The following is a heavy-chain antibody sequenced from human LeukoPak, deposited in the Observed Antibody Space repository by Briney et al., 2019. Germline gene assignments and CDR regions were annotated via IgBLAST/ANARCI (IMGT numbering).Heavy chain of an antibody. Sequence: GGSLRLSCAASGFTFSSNAMSWVRQAPGKGLEWVSAISSNGVSTYYADSVKGRFTISRDNSKNTLYLQVNSLRAEDTAVYYCARRPSYYFDYWGQGTLVTVS. CDR2: ISSNGVST. J-gene: IGHJ4*02. CDR3: ARRPSYYFDY. CDR1: GFTFSSNA. V-gene: IGHV3-23*01.